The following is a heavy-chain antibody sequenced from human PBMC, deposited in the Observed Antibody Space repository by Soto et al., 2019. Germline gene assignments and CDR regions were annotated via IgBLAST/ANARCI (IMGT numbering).Heavy chain of an antibody. CDR2: ISAYNGNT. V-gene: IGHV1-18*01. D-gene: IGHD3-10*01. Sequence: GASAKVSCKASGYTFTSYVICWLEQAPDQGLEWMGWISAYNGNTNYAQKLQGRVTMTTDTSTSTAYMELRSLRSDDTAVYYCATSYGSGSYYTTFDPWGQGTLVTVSS. J-gene: IGHJ5*02. CDR3: ATSYGSGSYYTTFDP. CDR1: GYTFTSYV.